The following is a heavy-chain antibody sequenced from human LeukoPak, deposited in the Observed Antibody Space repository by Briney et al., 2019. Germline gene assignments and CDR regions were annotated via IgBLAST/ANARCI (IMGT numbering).Heavy chain of an antibody. Sequence: GGSLRLSCATSGFTFSDHYMTWIRQAPGKGLECVSYISSSGVIVYYAGSVKGRLTISRDNAKNSLFLQMNSLRAEDTAVYYCAGGYCSSTSCYARALDYWGQGTLVTVSS. V-gene: IGHV3-11*01. CDR1: GFTFSDHY. CDR2: ISSSGVIV. CDR3: AGGYCSSTSCYARALDY. D-gene: IGHD2-2*01. J-gene: IGHJ4*02.